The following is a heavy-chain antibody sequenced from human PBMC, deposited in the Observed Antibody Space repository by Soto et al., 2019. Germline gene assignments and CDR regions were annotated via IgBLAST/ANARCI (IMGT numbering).Heavy chain of an antibody. CDR1: GFTFSSYW. D-gene: IGHD3-3*01. Sequence: GSLRLSCAASGFTFSSYWMHWVRQAPGKGLVLFSRINSDGSSTSYADSVKGRFTISRDNAKNTLYLQMNSLRAEDTAVYYCARGCYPRYDFRYYGMDVWGQGTTVTVS. CDR3: ARGCYPRYDFRYYGMDV. J-gene: IGHJ6*02. V-gene: IGHV3-74*01. CDR2: INSDGSST.